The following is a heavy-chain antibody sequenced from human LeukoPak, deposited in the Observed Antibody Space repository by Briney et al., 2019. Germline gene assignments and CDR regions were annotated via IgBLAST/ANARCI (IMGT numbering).Heavy chain of an antibody. CDR1: GFTFSSYG. J-gene: IGHJ3*02. Sequence: GGSLRLSCTASGFTFSSYGIHWVRQAPGKGLEWVSFVRYDGKNQYYADSVKGRFTISRDNAKNSLYLQMNSLRAEDTAVYYCARGTGGLGVAFHIWGQGTMVTVSS. D-gene: IGHD3-16*01. CDR3: ARGTGGLGVAFHI. V-gene: IGHV3-30*02. CDR2: VRYDGKNQ.